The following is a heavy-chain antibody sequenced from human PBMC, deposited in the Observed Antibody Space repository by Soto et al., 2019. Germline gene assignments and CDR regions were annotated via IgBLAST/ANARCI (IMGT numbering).Heavy chain of an antibody. Sequence: SVKVSCKASVGTFSSYAISWVRQAPGQGLEWMGGIIPIFGTANYAQKFQGRVTITADKSTGTAYMELSSLRSEDTAVYYCASQSGYSSSWYPLPDYYYYGMDVWGQGTTVTVSS. CDR2: IIPIFGTA. D-gene: IGHD6-13*01. V-gene: IGHV1-69*06. CDR1: VGTFSSYA. J-gene: IGHJ6*02. CDR3: ASQSGYSSSWYPLPDYYYYGMDV.